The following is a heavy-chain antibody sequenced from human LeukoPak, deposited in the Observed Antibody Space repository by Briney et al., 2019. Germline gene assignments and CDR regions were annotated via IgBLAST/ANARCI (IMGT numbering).Heavy chain of an antibody. D-gene: IGHD2-21*02. V-gene: IGHV3-23*01. CDR2: IRTTDT. Sequence: GGSLRLSCAASGFTFSSYAMTWVRQAPGQGLEWVSTIRTTDTYYAESVKGRFTISRDNSKNTLYLQLNSLRAEDTAVYFCARYCSGGCYSGVDFWGQGTLVTVSS. J-gene: IGHJ4*02. CDR1: GFTFSSYA. CDR3: ARYCSGGCYSGVDF.